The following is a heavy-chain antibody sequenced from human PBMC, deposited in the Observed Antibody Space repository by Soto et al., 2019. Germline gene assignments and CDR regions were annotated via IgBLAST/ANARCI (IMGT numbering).Heavy chain of an antibody. J-gene: IGHJ4*02. Sequence: PSETQSLTCTVSGGSISSAAYYWSWIRQHPGKGLEWIGYISHSGSTYYNPSLKSRVIISVDTSKNQFSLSLTSVTAADTAVYYCAREYTYGSNFFDCWGQGALVTVSS. V-gene: IGHV4-31*03. CDR1: GGSISSAAYY. CDR3: AREYTYGSNFFDC. CDR2: ISHSGST. D-gene: IGHD5-18*01.